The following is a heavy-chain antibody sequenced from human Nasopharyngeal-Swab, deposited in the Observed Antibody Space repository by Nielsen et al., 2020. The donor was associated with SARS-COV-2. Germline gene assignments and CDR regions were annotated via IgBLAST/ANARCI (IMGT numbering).Heavy chain of an antibody. Sequence: SETLSLTCTVSGGSISSYYWSWIRQPPGKGLEWIGYIYYSGSTNYNPSLKSRVTISVDTSKNQFSLKLSSVTAADTAVYYCAAVNWSSWYYDYWGQGTLVTASS. J-gene: IGHJ4*02. CDR2: IYYSGST. CDR3: AAVNWSSWYYDY. V-gene: IGHV4-59*13. D-gene: IGHD6-13*01. CDR1: GGSISSYY.